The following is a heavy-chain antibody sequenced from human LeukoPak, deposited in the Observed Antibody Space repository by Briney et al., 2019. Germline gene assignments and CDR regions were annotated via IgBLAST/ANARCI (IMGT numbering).Heavy chain of an antibody. Sequence: GGSLRLSCAASGFTFSSYWMHWVRQVPGKGLVWVARINPGGSSITYADSVKGRFTISRDNAKNTLYLQMDSLRAEDTGVYYCARGTVANAYWGQGTLVTVSS. CDR3: ARGTVANAY. D-gene: IGHD6-19*01. V-gene: IGHV3-74*01. J-gene: IGHJ4*02. CDR2: INPGGSSI. CDR1: GFTFSSYW.